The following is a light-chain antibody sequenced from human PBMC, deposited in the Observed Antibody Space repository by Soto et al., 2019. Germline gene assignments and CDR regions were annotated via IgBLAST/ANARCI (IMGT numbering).Light chain of an antibody. V-gene: IGKV3-20*01. J-gene: IGKJ3*01. CDR3: QQYGSSPFT. Sequence: EVVLTQSPVTLSLSPGERATLSCRASQSVSSPYLAWYKQKPGQPPRLLIYGASSRATDIPDRFIGSGSGTEFTRTIARLAPEDFAMYYWQQYGSSPFTFGPGTKVD. CDR2: GAS. CDR1: QSVSSPY.